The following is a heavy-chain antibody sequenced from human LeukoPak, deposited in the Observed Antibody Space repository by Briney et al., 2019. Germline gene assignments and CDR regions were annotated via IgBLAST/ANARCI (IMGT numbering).Heavy chain of an antibody. CDR2: VYPTGST. CDR1: GDSISNSNW. D-gene: IGHD6-25*01. V-gene: IGHV4-4*02. J-gene: IGHJ4*02. CDR3: GTTEHDSGDY. Sequence: SETLSLTCAVSGDSISNSNWWTWIRQPPGRGLEWIGEVYPTGSTNYSPSLKGRVTISVDKSKNQFSLTLTSVTAADTAVYFCGTTEHDSGDYWGQGTLVTVSS.